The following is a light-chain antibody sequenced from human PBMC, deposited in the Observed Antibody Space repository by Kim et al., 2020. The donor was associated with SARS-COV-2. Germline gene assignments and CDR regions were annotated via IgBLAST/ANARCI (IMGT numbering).Light chain of an antibody. CDR3: QQYGSLWT. CDR2: GAS. V-gene: IGKV3-20*01. CDR1: QSVSSSY. Sequence: EIVLTQSPGTLSLSPGERATLSCRASQSVSSSYLAWYQQKPGQAPRLLIYGASSRATGIPDRFSGSGSGTDFILTISRLEPEDFAVYYCQQYGSLWTFGQGTKVDIK. J-gene: IGKJ1*01.